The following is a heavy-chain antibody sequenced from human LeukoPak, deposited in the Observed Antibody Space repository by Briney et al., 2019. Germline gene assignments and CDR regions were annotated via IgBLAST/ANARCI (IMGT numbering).Heavy chain of an antibody. CDR2: IYYSGST. Sequence: PSETLSLTCTVSGGSISSYYWSWIRQPPGKGLEWIGYIYYSGSTYYNPSLKSRVTISVDTSKNQFSLKLSSVTAADTAVYYCARSALDWFDPWGQGTLVTVSS. CDR3: ARSALDWFDP. CDR1: GGSISSYY. J-gene: IGHJ5*02. V-gene: IGHV4-59*06.